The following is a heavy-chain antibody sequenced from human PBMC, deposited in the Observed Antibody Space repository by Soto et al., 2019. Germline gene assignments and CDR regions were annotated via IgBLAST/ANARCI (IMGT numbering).Heavy chain of an antibody. CDR3: ATTTVHFAPPAYLDS. D-gene: IGHD4-17*01. V-gene: IGHV1-46*01. CDR2: INPSGGRT. Sequence: GASVKVSCKASGYTFTTYSMHWVRQTPGHGLEWMGVINPSGGRTSYAQKFQGRVTMTRDTSTSTVHMELSNLRSEDTAVYFCATTTVHFAPPAYLDSWGQGTLVTVSS. J-gene: IGHJ4*02. CDR1: GYTFTTYS.